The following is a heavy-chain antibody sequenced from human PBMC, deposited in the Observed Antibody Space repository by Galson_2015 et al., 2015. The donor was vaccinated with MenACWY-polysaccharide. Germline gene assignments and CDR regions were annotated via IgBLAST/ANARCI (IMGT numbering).Heavy chain of an antibody. V-gene: IGHV1-8*01. D-gene: IGHD2-21*01. CDR1: GYKFTSYD. CDR3: ARIIARKYTFADS. J-gene: IGHJ4*02. Sequence: CTASGYKFTSYDINWVRQATGQGLEWMGWMNPNSGNTGYAQKFQGRVTMTSNSAIMTAYMELSSLRSEDTAVYYCARIIARKYTFADSWGQGTLVTVSS. CDR2: MNPNSGNT.